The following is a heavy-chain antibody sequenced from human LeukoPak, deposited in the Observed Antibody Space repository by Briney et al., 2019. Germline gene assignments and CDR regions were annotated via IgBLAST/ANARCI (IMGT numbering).Heavy chain of an antibody. CDR3: ARANSGYSYGYVLGY. D-gene: IGHD5-18*01. Sequence: RSSETLSLTCTVSGGSISSYYWSWIRQPPGKGLEWIGYIYYSGSTNYNPSLKSRVTISVDTSKNQFSLKLSSVTAADTAVYYCARANSGYSYGYVLGYWGQGTLVTVSS. V-gene: IGHV4-59*12. J-gene: IGHJ4*02. CDR2: IYYSGST. CDR1: GGSISSYY.